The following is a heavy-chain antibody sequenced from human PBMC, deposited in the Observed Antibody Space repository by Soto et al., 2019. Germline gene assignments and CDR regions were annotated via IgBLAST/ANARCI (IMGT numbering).Heavy chain of an antibody. J-gene: IGHJ3*02. CDR3: ERPAPTWPDGFDI. D-gene: IGHD5-12*01. CDR1: GYTFTYYW. V-gene: IGHV5-51*01. CDR2: IYPRDSDT. Sequence: GESLKISCKASGYTFTYYWIGWVRQMPGKGLQWMGVIYPRDSDTRYSPSFQGQVTISADKSTSTTYLQWSSLQASDSAIYYCERPAPTWPDGFDIWGQGTVVTVSS.